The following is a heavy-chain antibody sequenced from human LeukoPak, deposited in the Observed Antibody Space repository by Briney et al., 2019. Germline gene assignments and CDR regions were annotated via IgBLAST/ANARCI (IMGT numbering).Heavy chain of an antibody. V-gene: IGHV3-30*02. CDR1: GFTFSSYG. J-gene: IGHJ4*02. CDR2: IRYDGSNK. D-gene: IGHD3-22*01. CDR3: ASPYRGYYYDSSGYYAPFDY. Sequence: PGGSLRLSCAASGFTFSSYGMHWVRQAPGKGLEWVAFIRYDGSNKYYADSVKGRFTISRDNSKNTLYLQMNSLRAEDTAVYYCASPYRGYYYDSSGYYAPFDYWGQGTLVTVSS.